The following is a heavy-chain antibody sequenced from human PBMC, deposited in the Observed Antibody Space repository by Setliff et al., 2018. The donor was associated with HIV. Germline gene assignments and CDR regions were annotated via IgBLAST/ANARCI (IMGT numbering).Heavy chain of an antibody. D-gene: IGHD3-10*01. CDR2: ISTSGIAI. J-gene: IGHJ4*02. Sequence: GESLKISCAASGFTFSSYEMNWVRQAPGKGLEWLSYISTSGIAIYYADSVKGRFTISRDNAKNSLYLQMNSLRAEDTAVYYCARDPRKTYYYGSGSSPEDYWGQGTLVTVSS. CDR1: GFTFSSYE. V-gene: IGHV3-48*03. CDR3: ARDPRKTYYYGSGSSPEDY.